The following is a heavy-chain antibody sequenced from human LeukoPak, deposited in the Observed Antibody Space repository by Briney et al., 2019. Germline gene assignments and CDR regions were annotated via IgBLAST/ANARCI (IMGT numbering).Heavy chain of an antibody. CDR2: ISSSGSTI. CDR1: GFTFSSYE. Sequence: PGGSLRLSCAASGFTFSSYETNWVRQAPGKGLEWVSYISSSGSTIYYADSVKGRFTISRDNAKNSLYLQMNSLRAKDTAVYYCARATDYYDFWSGYSPSYGMDVWGQGTTVTVSS. CDR3: ARATDYYDFWSGYSPSYGMDV. D-gene: IGHD3-3*01. V-gene: IGHV3-48*03. J-gene: IGHJ6*02.